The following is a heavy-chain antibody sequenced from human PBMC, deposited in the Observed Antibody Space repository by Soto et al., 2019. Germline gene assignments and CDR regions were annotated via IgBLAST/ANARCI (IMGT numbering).Heavy chain of an antibody. Sequence: ASVKVSCKASGYTFTSYGISWVRQATGQGLEWMGWMNPNSGNTGYAQKFQGRVTMTRNTSISTAYMELSSLRSEDTAVYYCARGIVLMVYADYYYMDVWGKGTTVTVSS. CDR3: ARGIVLMVYADYYYMDV. CDR1: GYTFTSYG. J-gene: IGHJ6*03. D-gene: IGHD2-8*01. CDR2: MNPNSGNT. V-gene: IGHV1-8*02.